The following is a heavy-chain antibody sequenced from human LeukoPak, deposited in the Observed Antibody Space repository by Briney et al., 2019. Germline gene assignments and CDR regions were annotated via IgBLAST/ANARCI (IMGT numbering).Heavy chain of an antibody. CDR3: VVVTVGSVDY. Sequence: SETLSLTCTVSGGSISSSSYYWGWIRQPPGKGLEWIGSIYYSGGTYYNPSLKSRVTISVDTSKNQFSLKLSSVTAADTAVYYCVVVTVGSVDYWGQGTLVTVSS. D-gene: IGHD2-21*02. V-gene: IGHV4-39*01. CDR1: GGSISSSSYY. CDR2: IYYSGGT. J-gene: IGHJ4*02.